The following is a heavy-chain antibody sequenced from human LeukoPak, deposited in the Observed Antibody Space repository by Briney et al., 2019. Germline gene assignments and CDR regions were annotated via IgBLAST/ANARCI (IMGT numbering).Heavy chain of an antibody. V-gene: IGHV4-34*01. J-gene: IGHJ6*03. CDR3: ARGSGELLRAYYYYYYMDV. CDR1: GGSISGYY. D-gene: IGHD1-26*01. CDR2: INHSGST. Sequence: SETLSLTCAVYGGSISGYYWSWIRQPPGKGLEWIGDINHSGSTNYNPSLKSRVTISVDTSKNQFSLKLSSVTAADTAVYYCARGSGELLRAYYYYYYMDVWGKGTTVTVSS.